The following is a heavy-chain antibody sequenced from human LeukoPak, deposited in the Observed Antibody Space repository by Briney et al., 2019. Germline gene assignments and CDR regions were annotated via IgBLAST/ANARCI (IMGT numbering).Heavy chain of an antibody. D-gene: IGHD1-26*01. J-gene: IGHJ4*02. V-gene: IGHV3-7*01. CDR1: GFTFSSYW. CDR2: IKEDGTEK. Sequence: GGSLRLSCAASGFTFSSYWMSWVRQAPGKGLEWVANIKEDGTEKFYVDSVKGQFTVSRDNARASVFLQMNSLRAEDTAVYYCTRDDPRVGSTETDWGQGTLVTVSS. CDR3: TRDDPRVGSTETD.